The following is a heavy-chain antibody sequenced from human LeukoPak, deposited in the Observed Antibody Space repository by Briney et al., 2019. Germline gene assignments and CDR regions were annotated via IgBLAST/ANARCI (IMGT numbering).Heavy chain of an antibody. D-gene: IGHD3-22*01. CDR2: IDWDDDK. Sequence: SGPALVKPTQTLTLTCTLSGFSLSTSGMCVSWIRQPPGKALEWLARIDWDDDKYYSTSLKTRLTISKDTSKNQVVLTMTNMDPVDTATYYCARISYYDSSGYFDYWGQGTLVTVSS. J-gene: IGHJ4*02. V-gene: IGHV2-70*11. CDR3: ARISYYDSSGYFDY. CDR1: GFSLSTSGMC.